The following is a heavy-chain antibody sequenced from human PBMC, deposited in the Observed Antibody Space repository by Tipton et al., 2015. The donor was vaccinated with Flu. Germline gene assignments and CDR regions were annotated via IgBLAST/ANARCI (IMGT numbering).Heavy chain of an antibody. J-gene: IGHJ4*02. CDR3: AKQVDSWFYFHF. Sequence: LRLSCTVSGDSITNHYWSWIRQAAGKPLEWIGRIYSSGDTNYNPSLSSRVTMSVDTSKNQFSLALTSVTAADTAIYHCAKQVDSWFYFHFWGQGTLVTVSS. CDR1: GDSITNHY. D-gene: IGHD6-13*01. V-gene: IGHV4-4*07. CDR2: IYSSGDT.